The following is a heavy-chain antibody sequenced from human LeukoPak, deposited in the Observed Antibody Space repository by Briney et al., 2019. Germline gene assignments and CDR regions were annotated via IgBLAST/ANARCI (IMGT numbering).Heavy chain of an antibody. J-gene: IGHJ4*02. CDR3: AKDVHFDY. Sequence: GGSLRLSCAASGFTFTSYDMHWVRQAPGKGLEWVAGISFDGSKKYYADSVKGRFTISRDNSKNTLYLQMNSLRAEDTAVYYCAKDVHFDYWGQGTLVTVSS. V-gene: IGHV3-30-3*01. CDR2: ISFDGSKK. CDR1: GFTFTSYD.